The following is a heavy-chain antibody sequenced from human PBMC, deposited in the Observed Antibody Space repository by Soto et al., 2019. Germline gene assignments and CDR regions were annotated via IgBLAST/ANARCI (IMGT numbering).Heavy chain of an antibody. CDR1: GYTFTNYW. Sequence: PGESLKISCKGSGYTFTNYWIVWVRQAPGKGLEWMRLIYPGDSDTRYNPSFQGQVTISADKSTNTAYLKWNSLMASDSAIYFCARSGRGEHGWWDFFDPWGQGTQVTVSS. CDR3: ARSGRGEHGWWDFFDP. J-gene: IGHJ5*02. V-gene: IGHV5-51*01. D-gene: IGHD1-26*01. CDR2: IYPGDSDT.